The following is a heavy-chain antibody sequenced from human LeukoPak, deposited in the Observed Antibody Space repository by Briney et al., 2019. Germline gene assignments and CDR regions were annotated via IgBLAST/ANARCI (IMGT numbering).Heavy chain of an antibody. Sequence: SETLSLTCAVSGGSISSSAWWSWVRRPPGKGLEWIGEVYHSGSTNYNSFLKSRVTISVDKSKNQFSLKLTSATAADTAVYYCARDLGSSWFEPLDYWGQGILVIVSS. D-gene: IGHD6-13*01. J-gene: IGHJ4*02. CDR3: ARDLGSSWFEPLDY. CDR2: VYHSGST. CDR1: GGSISSSAW. V-gene: IGHV4-4*02.